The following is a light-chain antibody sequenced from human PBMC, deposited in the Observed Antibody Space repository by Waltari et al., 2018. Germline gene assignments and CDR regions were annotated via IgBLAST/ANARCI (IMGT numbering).Light chain of an antibody. V-gene: IGLV1-40*01. Sequence: QSMLTQPPSVSGAPGQRVTISCTGSSSNIGAGHDVHWYQVFPGTGPKLLIYGNNNRPSGVPDRFSGSKSGTSASLTITGLQAEDEAEYYCHSFDTSLSDGVVFGGGTKVTVL. J-gene: IGLJ3*02. CDR1: SSNIGAGHD. CDR3: HSFDTSLSDGVV. CDR2: GNN.